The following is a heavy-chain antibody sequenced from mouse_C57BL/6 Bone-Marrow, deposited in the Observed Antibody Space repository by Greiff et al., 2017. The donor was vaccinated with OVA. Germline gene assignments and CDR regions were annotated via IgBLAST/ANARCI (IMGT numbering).Heavy chain of an antibody. D-gene: IGHD2-3*01. CDR1: GYTFTSYG. CDR3: ARYDGYYDY. V-gene: IGHV1-81*01. Sequence: VQLQESGAELARPGASVKLSCKASGYTFTSYGISWVKQRTGQGLEWIGEIYPRSGTTYYNEKFKGKATLTADKSSSTAYLELRSLTSEDSAVYFCARYDGYYDYWGQGTTLTVSS. CDR2: IYPRSGTT. J-gene: IGHJ2*01.